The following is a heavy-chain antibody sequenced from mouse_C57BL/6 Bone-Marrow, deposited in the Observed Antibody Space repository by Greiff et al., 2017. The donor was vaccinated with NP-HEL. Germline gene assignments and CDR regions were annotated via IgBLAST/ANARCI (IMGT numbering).Heavy chain of an antibody. CDR3: ARPFYDYDEWFAY. CDR1: GFTFSSDA. Sequence: EVKLMESGGGLVKPGGSLKLSCAASGFTFSSDAMSWVRQTPERRLEGVATISDGGSYTYYPDNVKGRFTISRDNAKNNLYLQMSHLKSEDTAMYYCARPFYDYDEWFAYWGQGTLVTVSA. J-gene: IGHJ3*01. D-gene: IGHD2-4*01. V-gene: IGHV5-4*03. CDR2: ISDGGSYT.